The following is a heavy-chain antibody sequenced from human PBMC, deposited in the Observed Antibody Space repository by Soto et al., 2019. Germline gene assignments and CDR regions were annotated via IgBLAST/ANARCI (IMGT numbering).Heavy chain of an antibody. CDR1: CYAITAYS. CDR2: VDPRTGGA. Sequence: GXSAEVSFRASCYAITAYSIHWVRQAPGQGLEWMGWVDPRTGGAIYAQKFQDRVTMTRDTSISTVYMDLSGLRSDDTALYYCARDDYGIYPYWGQGTLVTVSS. D-gene: IGHD1-26*01. J-gene: IGHJ4*02. V-gene: IGHV1-2*02. CDR3: ARDDYGIYPY.